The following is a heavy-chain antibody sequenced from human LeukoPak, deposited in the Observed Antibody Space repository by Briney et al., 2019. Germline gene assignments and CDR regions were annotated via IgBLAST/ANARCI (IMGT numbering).Heavy chain of an antibody. J-gene: IGHJ5*02. CDR3: AKDSYYDSSGPKNWFDP. CDR1: GFTFDDYS. D-gene: IGHD3-22*01. CDR2: ISRDGCST. V-gene: IGHV3-43*02. Sequence: SGGSLRLSCAASGFTFDDYSMHWVRQAPGKGLEWVSLISRDGCSTYYADSVKGRFTISRDNSKNSLYLQMNSLRTENTAVYYCAKDSYYDSSGPKNWFDPWGEGTLVTVSS.